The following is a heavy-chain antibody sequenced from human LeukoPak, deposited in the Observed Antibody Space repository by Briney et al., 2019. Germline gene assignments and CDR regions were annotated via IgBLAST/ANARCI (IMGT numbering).Heavy chain of an antibody. CDR3: AKESGKFDY. V-gene: IGHV3-43*02. Sequence: AGSLTLSCVASGLNFGESAMHWVRQAPGKGLEWVSLISADGGSAFSSDSVKGRFSISRDNSKNSLYLQMDSLRSEDTAMYYCAKESGKFDYWGQGTLDVVSS. J-gene: IGHJ4*02. CDR2: ISADGGSA. CDR1: GLNFGESA.